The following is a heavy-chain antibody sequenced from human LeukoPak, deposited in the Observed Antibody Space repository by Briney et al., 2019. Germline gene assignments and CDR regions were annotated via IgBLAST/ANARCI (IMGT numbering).Heavy chain of an antibody. CDR3: ARGDIVPTGPWDY. J-gene: IGHJ4*02. Sequence: PGGSLRLSCAASGFTFSNYAMPWVRQAPGKGLEYVSAISSNGGSTYYANSVKGRFTISRDNSKNTLYLQMGSLRPEDMAVYYCARGDIVPTGPWDYWGQGTLVTVSS. CDR2: ISSNGGST. D-gene: IGHD5-12*01. V-gene: IGHV3-64*01. CDR1: GFTFSNYA.